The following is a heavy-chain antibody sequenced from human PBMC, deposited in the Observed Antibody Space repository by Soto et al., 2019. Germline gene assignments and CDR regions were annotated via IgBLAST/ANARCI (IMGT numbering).Heavy chain of an antibody. Sequence: DVHLLESGGGKVQPGGSLRLSCVAAGLTLSRYFMTWVRQAQGKGLVLVSAISNSGGSTYYADSVKGRFTISRNISHNTLYLHMKTLRASDPARYFCAKDLEKWLLQLGGLDTWGKGSPVTVSS. CDR3: AKDLEKWLLQLGGLDT. D-gene: IGHD6-13*01. CDR2: ISNSGGST. CDR1: GLTLSRYF. J-gene: IGHJ5*02. V-gene: IGHV3-23*01.